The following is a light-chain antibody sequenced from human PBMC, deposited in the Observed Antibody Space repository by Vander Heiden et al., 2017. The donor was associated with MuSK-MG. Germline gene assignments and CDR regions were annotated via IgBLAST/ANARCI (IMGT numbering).Light chain of an antibody. Sequence: DIQMTQSPSTLSASVGDRVTITCRASQSIGPWLAWYQQKPGKAPNLLIYKASSLESGIPSRYSGSGPGTEFTLSISILQPDDFATYYCQQDVSSPLTFGGGTKVEIK. V-gene: IGKV1-5*03. CDR3: QQDVSSPLT. J-gene: IGKJ4*01. CDR1: QSIGPW. CDR2: KAS.